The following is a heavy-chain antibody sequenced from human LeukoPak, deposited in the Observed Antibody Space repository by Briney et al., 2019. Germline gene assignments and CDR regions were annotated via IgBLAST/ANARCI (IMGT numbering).Heavy chain of an antibody. CDR1: GFTLSSYA. Sequence: GGSLRLSCAASGFTLSSYAMSWVRQAPGKGLQWVSGISSSGGSTYYVDSVKGRFTISRDNSNNTVYLQMNNLRPEDTAVFYCARGQGYESYYYMDVWGKGTTVSVSS. V-gene: IGHV3-23*01. CDR2: ISSSGGST. CDR3: ARGQGYESYYYMDV. J-gene: IGHJ6*03. D-gene: IGHD2-2*01.